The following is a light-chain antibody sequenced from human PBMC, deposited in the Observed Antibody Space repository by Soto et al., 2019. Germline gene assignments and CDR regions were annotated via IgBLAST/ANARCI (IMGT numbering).Light chain of an antibody. Sequence: IQMTQSPSTLSASVGDRVTITCRASPSISSWLAWYQQKPGKAPKLLIYDASSLESGVPSRFSGSGSGTEFTLTISSLQPDDFATYYCQQYNSYPWTFGQGTKVEIK. CDR2: DAS. J-gene: IGKJ1*01. V-gene: IGKV1-5*01. CDR3: QQYNSYPWT. CDR1: PSISSW.